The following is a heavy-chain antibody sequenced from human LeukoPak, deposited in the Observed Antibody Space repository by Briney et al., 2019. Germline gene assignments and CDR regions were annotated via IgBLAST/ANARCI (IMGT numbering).Heavy chain of an antibody. CDR3: AKLGNDFWSGYSSYLDY. CDR1: GFTFDDYA. Sequence: GGSLRLSCAASGFTFDDYAMHWVRQAPGKGLEWVSGISWNSGSIGYADSVKGRFTISRDNAKNSLYLQMNSLRAEDTAVYYCAKLGNDFWSGYSSYLDYWGQGTLVTVSS. V-gene: IGHV3-9*01. J-gene: IGHJ4*02. D-gene: IGHD3-3*01. CDR2: ISWNSGSI.